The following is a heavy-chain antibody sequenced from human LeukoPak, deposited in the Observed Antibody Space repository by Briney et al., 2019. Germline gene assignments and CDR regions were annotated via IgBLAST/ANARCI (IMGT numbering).Heavy chain of an antibody. CDR2: MNPNSGNT. J-gene: IGHJ6*03. D-gene: IGHD2-2*02. Sequence: ASVQVSCKASGYTFTSYDINWVRQATGQGLEWMGWMNPNSGNTGYAQKFQGRVTITRNTSISTAYMELSSLRSEDTAVYYCARAPLGLIVVVPAAIRERYYYYYYMDVWGKGTTVTVSS. CDR1: GYTFTSYD. CDR3: ARAPLGLIVVVPAAIRERYYYYYYMDV. V-gene: IGHV1-8*03.